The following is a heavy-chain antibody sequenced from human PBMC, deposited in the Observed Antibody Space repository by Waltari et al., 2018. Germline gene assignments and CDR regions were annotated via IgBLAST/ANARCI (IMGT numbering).Heavy chain of an antibody. V-gene: IGHV1-69*12. D-gene: IGHD5-12*01. Sequence: QVQLVQSGAEVKKPGSSVKVSCKASGGTFSSYAISGVRQAPGPGLEWMGGIIPIFGTANYAQKFQGRVTITADESTSTAYMELSSLRSEDTAVYYCARDLEGRWLQLNAFDIWGQGTMVTVSS. CDR3: ARDLEGRWLQLNAFDI. CDR1: GGTFSSYA. J-gene: IGHJ3*02. CDR2: IIPIFGTA.